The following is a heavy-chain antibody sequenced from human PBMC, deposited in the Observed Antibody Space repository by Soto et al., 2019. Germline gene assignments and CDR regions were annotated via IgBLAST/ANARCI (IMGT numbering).Heavy chain of an antibody. D-gene: IGHD3-3*01. Sequence: QVQLVQSGAEVKKPGASVKVSCKASGYTFTSYDINWVRQATGQGREWMGWMNPNSGNTGYAQKFQGRVTMTRNTSIITAYMELSSLRSEDTAVYYCARPRSGSYHYGMDVWGQGTAVTVSS. CDR1: GYTFTSYD. V-gene: IGHV1-8*01. J-gene: IGHJ6*02. CDR3: ARPRSGSYHYGMDV. CDR2: MNPNSGNT.